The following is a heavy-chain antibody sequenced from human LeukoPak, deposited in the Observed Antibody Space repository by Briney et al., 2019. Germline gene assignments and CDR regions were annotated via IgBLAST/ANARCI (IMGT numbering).Heavy chain of an antibody. CDR2: INHSGST. V-gene: IGHV4-34*01. J-gene: IGHJ4*02. CDR1: GGSFSGYY. D-gene: IGHD4-23*01. CDR3: ARGNTVVTPDYFDY. Sequence: SETLSLTCAVSGGSFSGYYWSWIRQPPGKGLEWIGEINHSGSTNYNPSLKSRVTISVDTSKNQFSLKLSSVTAADTAVYYCARGNTVVTPDYFDYWGQGTLVTVSS.